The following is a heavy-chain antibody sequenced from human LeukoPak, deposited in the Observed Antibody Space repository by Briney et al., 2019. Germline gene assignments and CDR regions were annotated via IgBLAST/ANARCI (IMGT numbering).Heavy chain of an antibody. D-gene: IGHD1-26*01. J-gene: IGHJ4*02. V-gene: IGHV3-7*05. Sequence: GGSLRLSCAASGFTFSSYGMTWVRQAPGKGLEWVANIKEDGSKKYYVDSVKGRFTISRDNAENSLYLQMNSLRVEDTAVYYCARGSAWERGSYDYWGQGTLVTVSS. CDR1: GFTFSSYG. CDR3: ARGSAWERGSYDY. CDR2: IKEDGSKK.